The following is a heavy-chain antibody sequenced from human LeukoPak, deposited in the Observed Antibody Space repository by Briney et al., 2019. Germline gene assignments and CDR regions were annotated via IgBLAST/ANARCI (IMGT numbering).Heavy chain of an antibody. Sequence: GRSLRLSCAASRFTFDDYAMHLVRQAPGKGLEWVSGITWNSGRIDYADSVKGRFTISRDNAKNSLYLQMNSLRAEDTALYYCARGSAITRYYFDYWGQGTLVTVSS. CDR3: ARGSAITRYYFDY. CDR2: ITWNSGRI. D-gene: IGHD2-21*01. CDR1: RFTFDDYA. V-gene: IGHV3-9*01. J-gene: IGHJ4*02.